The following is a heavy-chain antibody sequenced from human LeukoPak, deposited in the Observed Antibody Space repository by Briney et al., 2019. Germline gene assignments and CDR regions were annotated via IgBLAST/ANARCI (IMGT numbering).Heavy chain of an antibody. J-gene: IGHJ4*02. CDR2: IIPIFGTA. CDR3: ARGIDSSSTLYYFDY. V-gene: IGHV1-69*05. D-gene: IGHD6-13*01. CDR1: GGTFSSYA. Sequence: SVKVSCKASGGTFSSYAISWVRQAPGQGLEWMGGIIPIFGTANYAQKFQGRVTITTDESTSTAYMELSSLRSEDTAVYYCARGIDSSSTLYYFDYWGQGTLVTVSS.